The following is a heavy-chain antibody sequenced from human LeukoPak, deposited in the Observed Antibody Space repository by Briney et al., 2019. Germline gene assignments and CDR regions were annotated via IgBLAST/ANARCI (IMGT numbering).Heavy chain of an antibody. D-gene: IGHD3-22*01. CDR3: ARGGRRAGVYGSSGYTYPFDY. V-gene: IGHV4-34*01. J-gene: IGHJ4*02. CDR1: GGSFSGYY. Sequence: SETLSLTCAVYGGSFSGYYWSWIRQPPGKGLEWIGEINHSGSTNYNPSLKSRVTISVDTSKSQFSLELSSVTAADTAVYYCARGGRRAGVYGSSGYTYPFDYWGQGTLVTVSS. CDR2: INHSGST.